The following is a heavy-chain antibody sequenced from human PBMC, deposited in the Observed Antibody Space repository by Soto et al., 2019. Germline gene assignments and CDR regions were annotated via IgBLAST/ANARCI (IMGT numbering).Heavy chain of an antibody. V-gene: IGHV3-30*18. D-gene: IGHD3-22*01. CDR3: AKEPHYYDSSAGGDY. CDR1: GFTFSSYG. CDR2: ISYDGSNK. J-gene: IGHJ4*02. Sequence: QVQLVESGGGVVQPGRSLRLSCAASGFTFSSYGMHWVRQAPGKGLEWVAVISYDGSNKYYADSVKGRFTITRDNSTNTLYLQMNSLRAEDTAVYYCAKEPHYYDSSAGGDYWVQGTLVTVSS.